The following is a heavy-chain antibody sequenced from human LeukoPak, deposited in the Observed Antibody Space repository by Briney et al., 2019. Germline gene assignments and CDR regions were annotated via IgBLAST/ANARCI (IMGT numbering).Heavy chain of an antibody. J-gene: IGHJ6*03. D-gene: IGHD1-26*01. CDR2: IIPIVGTA. CDR1: GGTFSSYA. Sequence: SVKVSCKASGGTFSSYAISWVRQAPGQGLEWMGGIIPIVGTANYAQKFQGRVTITTDESTSTAYMELSSLRSEDTAVYYCARRRLGGGATRYYYYYMDVWGKGTTVTVSS. V-gene: IGHV1-69*05. CDR3: ARRRLGGGATRYYYYYMDV.